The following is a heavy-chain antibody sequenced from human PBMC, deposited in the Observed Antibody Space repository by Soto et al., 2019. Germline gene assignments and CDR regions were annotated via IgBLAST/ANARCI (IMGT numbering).Heavy chain of an antibody. CDR1: GGSISSGDYY. Sequence: SETLSLTCTVSGGSISSGDYYWSWIRQPPGKGLEWIGYIYYSGSTYYNPSLKSRVAISVDTSKNQFSLKLSSVTAADTAVYYCARLDKAMVTSDYWGQGTLVTVS. CDR3: ARLDKAMVTSDY. V-gene: IGHV4-30-4*01. J-gene: IGHJ4*02. D-gene: IGHD5-18*01. CDR2: IYYSGST.